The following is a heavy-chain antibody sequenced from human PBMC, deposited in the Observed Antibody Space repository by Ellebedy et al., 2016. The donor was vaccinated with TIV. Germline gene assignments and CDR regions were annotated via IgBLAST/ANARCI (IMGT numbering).Heavy chain of an antibody. Sequence: GESLKISCAASGFTFSSYAMSWVRQAPGKGLEWVSTISSTGSRTYYADSVEGRFIISRDNSKKTLYLQMNSRRAEDTAVYYCAKGRGGGSDTSAPRYYFDYWGLGTLVTVSS. J-gene: IGHJ4*02. V-gene: IGHV3-23*01. CDR2: ISSTGSRT. CDR1: GFTFSSYA. CDR3: AKGRGGGSDTSAPRYYFDY. D-gene: IGHD3-22*01.